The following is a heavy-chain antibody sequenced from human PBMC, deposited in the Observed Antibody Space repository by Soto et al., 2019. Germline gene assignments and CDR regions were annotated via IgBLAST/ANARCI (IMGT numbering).Heavy chain of an antibody. CDR1: GYTFSSYA. CDR2: INAGNGNT. Sequence: GXSVKVSFNASGYTFSSYAMHLVRHTPGQRLEWMGWINAGNGNTKYSQKFQGRVTITRDTSASTAYMDLSRMRSEDTAVYYCARAVAVPADFDFWGQGTLVTVSS. J-gene: IGHJ4*02. V-gene: IGHV1-3*01. CDR3: ARAVAVPADFDF. D-gene: IGHD6-19*01.